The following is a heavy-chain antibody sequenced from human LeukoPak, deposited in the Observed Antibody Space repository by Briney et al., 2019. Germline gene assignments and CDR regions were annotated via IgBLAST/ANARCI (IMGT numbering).Heavy chain of an antibody. Sequence: GGSLRLSCVASGFTFSTFSMNWVRQVPGRGLEWLSYISSSSSTIYYADSVKGRFTISRDNAKNALYLQMNSLRAEDTAVYYCARDLGTVTTEYFDYWGQGTLVTVSS. D-gene: IGHD4-17*01. CDR3: ARDLGTVTTEYFDY. CDR1: GFTFSTFS. V-gene: IGHV3-48*04. CDR2: ISSSSSTI. J-gene: IGHJ4*02.